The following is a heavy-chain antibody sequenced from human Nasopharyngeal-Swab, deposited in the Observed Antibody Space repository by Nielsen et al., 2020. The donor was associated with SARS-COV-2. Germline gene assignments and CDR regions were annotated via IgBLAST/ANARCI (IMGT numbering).Heavy chain of an antibody. D-gene: IGHD6-13*01. J-gene: IGHJ4*01. CDR1: GFTFSNAW. CDR3: ARVAGSGWFFDY. V-gene: IGHV3-15*01. CDR2: IKCKTDGGTT. Sequence: GASLNTSCAASGFTFSNAWMSWVRQAPGKGLEWVGRIKCKTDGGTTDYAAPVKGRFTISRDDSKNTLYLQMNSLRAEDTAVYYCARVAGSGWFFDYWGQGTLVTVSS.